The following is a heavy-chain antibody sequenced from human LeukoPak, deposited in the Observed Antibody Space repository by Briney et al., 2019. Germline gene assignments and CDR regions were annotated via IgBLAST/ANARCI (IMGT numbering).Heavy chain of an antibody. V-gene: IGHV3-30*02. CDR2: IRYDGSNK. CDR1: GFTFSSYG. D-gene: IGHD1-26*01. Sequence: GGSLRLSCAASGFTFSSYGMHWVRQAPGKGLEWVAFIRYDGSNKYYADSVKGRFTISRDNSKNTLYLQMNSLRAEDTAVYYCAKGYSGSYSLYYYYMDVWGKGTTVTISS. J-gene: IGHJ6*03. CDR3: AKGYSGSYSLYYYYMDV.